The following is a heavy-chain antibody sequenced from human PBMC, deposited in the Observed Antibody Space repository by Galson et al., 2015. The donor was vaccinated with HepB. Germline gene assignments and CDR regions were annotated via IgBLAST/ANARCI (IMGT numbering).Heavy chain of an antibody. CDR2: IKQDGSEK. CDR1: GFTFSRYW. Sequence: SLRLSCAASGFTFSRYWMSWVRQAPGKGLEWVANIKQDGSEKYYVDSVKGRFTISRDNAKNSLYLQTNSLRAEDTAVYYCARVRIAAAAQALDYWGQGTLVTVSS. CDR3: ARVRIAAAAQALDY. J-gene: IGHJ4*02. D-gene: IGHD6-13*01. V-gene: IGHV3-7*01.